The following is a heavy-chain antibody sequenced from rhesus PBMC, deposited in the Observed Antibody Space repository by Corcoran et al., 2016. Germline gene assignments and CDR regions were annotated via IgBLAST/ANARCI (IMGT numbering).Heavy chain of an antibody. D-gene: IGHD4-23*01. CDR2: IRGSSGSN. Sequence: QVQLQESGPGLVKPSETLSLTCAVSGGSISRSNWWSWIRQPPGKGLEWIGAIRGSSGSNNYNPSLKSRVTMSKYTSKNQFSLKRSAVTAADTAVYYCARENTVTTVHGLDSWGQGVVVTVSS. V-gene: IGHV4S19*01. CDR3: ARENTVTTVHGLDS. CDR1: GGSISRSNW. J-gene: IGHJ6*01.